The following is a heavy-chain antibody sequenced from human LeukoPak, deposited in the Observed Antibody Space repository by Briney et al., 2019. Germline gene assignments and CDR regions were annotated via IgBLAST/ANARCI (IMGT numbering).Heavy chain of an antibody. CDR3: AREVVFVAAAGLVSGYNWFDP. CDR1: GGSISSYY. Sequence: SETLSLTCTVSGGSISSYYWSWIRQPAGKGLEWIGRIDTSGNTNYKPSLKSRVTMSVDTSKNQFSLKLSSVTAADTAVYYCAREVVFVAAAGLVSGYNWFDPWGQGTLVTVSS. V-gene: IGHV4-4*07. D-gene: IGHD6-13*01. CDR2: IDTSGNT. J-gene: IGHJ5*02.